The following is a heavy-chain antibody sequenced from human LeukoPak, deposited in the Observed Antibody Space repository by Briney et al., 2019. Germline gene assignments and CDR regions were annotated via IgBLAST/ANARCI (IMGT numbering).Heavy chain of an antibody. J-gene: IGHJ4*02. CDR3: ARDREGATNGYFDY. CDR2: ISSSSSYI. Sequence: GGSLSLSCAASGFTFSNAWMSWVRQAPGKGLEWVSSISSSSSYIYYADSVKGRFTISRDNAKNSLYLQMNSLRAEDTAVYYCARDREGATNGYFDYWGQGTLVTVSS. CDR1: GFTFSNAW. D-gene: IGHD1-26*01. V-gene: IGHV3-21*04.